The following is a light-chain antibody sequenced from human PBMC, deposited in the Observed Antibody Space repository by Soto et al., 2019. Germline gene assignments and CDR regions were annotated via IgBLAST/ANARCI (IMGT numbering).Light chain of an antibody. V-gene: IGKV1-39*01. J-gene: IGKJ1*01. CDR3: QQYRT. CDR1: QSISSY. Sequence: DIQMTQSLSSLSASVGDRVTITCRARQSISSYLNWYQQKSGKAPKLLIYAASSLQTGVPSRFSGSGSGTDFTLTISSLQHEDFATYYCQQYRTFGQGTKVDI. CDR2: AAS.